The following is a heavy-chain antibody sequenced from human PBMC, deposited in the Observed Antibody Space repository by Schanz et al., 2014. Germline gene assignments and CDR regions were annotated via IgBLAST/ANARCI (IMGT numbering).Heavy chain of an antibody. J-gene: IGHJ4*02. V-gene: IGHV3-64*01. Sequence: EVQLVESGGALVQPGGSLRLSCAASGFTFSRYAMHWVRQAPGKGLEDVSVISSNGGSTYFGNSVRGRFTISRDNSKKTLYLEMGSLRADDTAVYYCARDLLVSHYDFWSGNDYWGQGTLVTVSS. D-gene: IGHD3-3*01. CDR2: ISSNGGST. CDR1: GFTFSRYA. CDR3: ARDLLVSHYDFWSGNDY.